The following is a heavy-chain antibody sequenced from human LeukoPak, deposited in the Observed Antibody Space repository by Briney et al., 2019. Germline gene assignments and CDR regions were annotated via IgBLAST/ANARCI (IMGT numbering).Heavy chain of an antibody. V-gene: IGHV3-74*01. CDR1: GFTFSSYW. D-gene: IGHD6-19*01. CDR3: ARDGSGWSAY. CDR2: INSDGSST. Sequence: GGSLRLSCAASGFTFSSYWMHWVRQVPGKGLVWVSHINSDGSSTSYADSVKGRFTISRDNAKNSLYLQMNSLRAEDTAVYYCARDGSGWSAYWGQGTLVTVSS. J-gene: IGHJ4*02.